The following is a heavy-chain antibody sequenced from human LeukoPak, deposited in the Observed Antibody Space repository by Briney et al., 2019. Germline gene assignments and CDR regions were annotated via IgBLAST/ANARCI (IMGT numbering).Heavy chain of an antibody. CDR1: GCTFDDYA. V-gene: IGHV3-9*01. Sequence: PGGSLRLSCAASGCTFDDYAMHWVRQAPGKGLEWVSGISWNSGSIGYADSVKGRFTISRDNAKNSLYLQMNSLRAEDTALYYCAKESDYDILTGYWDCWGQGTLVTVSS. CDR2: ISWNSGSI. D-gene: IGHD3-9*01. J-gene: IGHJ4*02. CDR3: AKESDYDILTGYWDC.